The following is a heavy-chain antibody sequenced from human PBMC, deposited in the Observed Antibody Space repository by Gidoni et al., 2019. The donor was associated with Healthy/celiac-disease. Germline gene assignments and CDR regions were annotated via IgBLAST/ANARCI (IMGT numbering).Heavy chain of an antibody. Sequence: QVQLVESGGGVVQPGRSLRLSCAASGFTFSSYAMPWVRQAPGKGLEWVAVISYDGSNKYYADSVKGRFTISRDNSKNTLYLQMNSLRAEDTAVYYCATDSSGYYYYGHPPVDYWGQGTLVTVSS. J-gene: IGHJ4*02. CDR3: ATDSSGYYYYGHPPVDY. CDR2: ISYDGSNK. V-gene: IGHV3-30-3*01. CDR1: GFTFSSYA. D-gene: IGHD3-22*01.